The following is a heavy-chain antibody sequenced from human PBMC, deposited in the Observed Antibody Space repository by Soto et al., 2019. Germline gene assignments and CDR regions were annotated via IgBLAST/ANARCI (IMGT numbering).Heavy chain of an antibody. CDR2: ISAYNGNT. Sequence: EASVKASCKASGYTFTSYGISWVRQAPGQGLEWMGWISAYNGNTNYAQKLQGRVTMTTDTSTSTAYMELRSLRSDDTAVYYCARVSVTTVDYYYYMDVWGKGTTVTV. CDR3: ARVSVTTVDYYYYMDV. CDR1: GYTFTSYG. J-gene: IGHJ6*03. V-gene: IGHV1-18*01. D-gene: IGHD4-4*01.